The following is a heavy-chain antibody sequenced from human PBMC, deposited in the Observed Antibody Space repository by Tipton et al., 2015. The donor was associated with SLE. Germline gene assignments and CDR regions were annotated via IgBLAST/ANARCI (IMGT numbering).Heavy chain of an antibody. CDR2: ISSSGSTI. D-gene: IGHD2-15*01. Sequence: SLRLSCAASGFTFSDYYMSWIRQAPGKGLEWVSYISSSGSTIYYADSVKGRFTIYRDDAQNSLFLQMNSLRADDTAVYYCAREDCSGDSCYPGAYWGQGTLVTVSS. J-gene: IGHJ4*02. CDR3: AREDCSGDSCYPGAY. V-gene: IGHV3-11*04. CDR1: GFTFSDYY.